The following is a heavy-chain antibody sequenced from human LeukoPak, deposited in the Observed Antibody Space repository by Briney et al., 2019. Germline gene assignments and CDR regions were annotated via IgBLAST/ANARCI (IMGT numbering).Heavy chain of an antibody. Sequence: ASVKVSCKASGYTFTGCYMHWVRQAPGQGLEWMGWINPNSGGTNYAQKFQGRVTMTRDTSISTAYMELSRLRSDDTAVYYCARGSVDTAMVSSDYYYYGMDVWGQGTTVTVSS. J-gene: IGHJ6*02. V-gene: IGHV1-2*02. D-gene: IGHD5-18*01. CDR2: INPNSGGT. CDR1: GYTFTGCY. CDR3: ARGSVDTAMVSSDYYYYGMDV.